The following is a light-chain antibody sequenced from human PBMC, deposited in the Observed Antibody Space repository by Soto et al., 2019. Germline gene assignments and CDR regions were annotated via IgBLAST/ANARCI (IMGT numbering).Light chain of an antibody. V-gene: IGKV3-11*01. Sequence: EIVSTQSPATLSLSPGERATLSCRASQSVSSYLAWYQQKPGQAPRLLIYDASNRATGIPARFSGSGSGTDCTLTISSLEPEDFAVYYCQQRSNWPRTLGQGTKVDIK. CDR3: QQRSNWPRT. J-gene: IGKJ1*01. CDR1: QSVSSY. CDR2: DAS.